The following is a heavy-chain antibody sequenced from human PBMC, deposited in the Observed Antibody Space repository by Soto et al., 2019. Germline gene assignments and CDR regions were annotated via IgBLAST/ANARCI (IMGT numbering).Heavy chain of an antibody. CDR3: AKDLFDY. J-gene: IGHJ4*02. CDR2: ISYDGSNK. V-gene: IGHV3-30*18. CDR1: GFTFGSYG. Sequence: QVQLVESGGGVVQPGRSLRLSCAASGFTFGSYGMHWVRQAPGKGLEWVAVISYDGSNKYYADSVKGRFTISRDNSKNTLYLQMNSLRAEDTAVYYCAKDLFDYWGQGTLVTVSS.